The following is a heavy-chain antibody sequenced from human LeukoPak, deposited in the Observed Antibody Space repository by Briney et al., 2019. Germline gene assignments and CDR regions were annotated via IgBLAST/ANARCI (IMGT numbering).Heavy chain of an antibody. J-gene: IGHJ6*03. CDR1: GYTFTSYG. Sequence: ASVKVSCKASGYTFTSYGISWVRQAPGQGLEWMGWISAYNGNTNYAQKLQGRVTMTTDTSTSTAYMELRSLRSDDAAVYYCARGWGTPYYYYMDVWGKGTTVTVSS. CDR2: ISAYNGNT. V-gene: IGHV1-18*01. CDR3: ARGWGTPYYYYMDV. D-gene: IGHD2-15*01.